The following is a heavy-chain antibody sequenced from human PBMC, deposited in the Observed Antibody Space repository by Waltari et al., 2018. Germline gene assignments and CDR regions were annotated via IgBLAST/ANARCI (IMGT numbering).Heavy chain of an antibody. CDR1: GGSISSSSYY. Sequence: QLQLQESGPGLVKPSETLSLTCTVSGGSISSSSYYWGWIRQPPGKGLEWIGSIYYSGSTSYNPSLKSRVTISVDTSKNQFSLKLSSVTAADTAVYYCASRIAVAGTGGAFDIWGQGTMVTVSS. CDR2: IYYSGST. V-gene: IGHV4-39*07. D-gene: IGHD6-19*01. CDR3: ASRIAVAGTGGAFDI. J-gene: IGHJ3*02.